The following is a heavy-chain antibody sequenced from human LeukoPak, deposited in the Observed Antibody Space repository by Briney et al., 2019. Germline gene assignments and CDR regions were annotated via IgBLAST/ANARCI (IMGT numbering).Heavy chain of an antibody. V-gene: IGHV3-30-3*01. CDR1: GFTFSSYA. J-gene: IGHJ4*02. CDR3: AKASGDYNY. CDR2: ISYDGSNK. D-gene: IGHD4-17*01. Sequence: GGSLRLSCAASGFTFSSYAMHWVRQAPGKGLEWVAVISYDGSNKYYADSVKGRFTISRDNSKNTLYLQMNSLRAEDTAVYYCAKASGDYNYWGQGTLVTVSS.